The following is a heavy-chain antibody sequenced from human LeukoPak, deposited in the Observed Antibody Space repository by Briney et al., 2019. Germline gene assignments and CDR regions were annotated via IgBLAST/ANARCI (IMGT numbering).Heavy chain of an antibody. CDR3: ARDRREVSYYGSGTFKFGENYFDY. J-gene: IGHJ4*02. V-gene: IGHV1-18*01. CDR1: GYTFTSYG. Sequence: ASVKVSCKASGYTFTSYGISWVRQAPGQGLEWMGWISAYNGNTNYAQKLQGRVTMTTDTSTSTAYMELSRLRSDDTAVYYCARDRREVSYYGSGTFKFGENYFDYWGQGTLLTVSS. CDR2: ISAYNGNT. D-gene: IGHD3-10*01.